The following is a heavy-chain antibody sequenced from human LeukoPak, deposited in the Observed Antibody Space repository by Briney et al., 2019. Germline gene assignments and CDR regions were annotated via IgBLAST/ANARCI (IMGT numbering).Heavy chain of an antibody. Sequence: SETLSLTCAVSGGSISSSNWWSWVRQPPGKGPEWIGEIYHSGSTNYNPSLKSRVTISVDKSKNQFSLKLSSVTAADTAVYYCARGRYYGSGGNWFDPWGQGTLVTVSS. CDR2: IYHSGST. J-gene: IGHJ5*02. D-gene: IGHD3-10*01. CDR1: GGSISSSNW. CDR3: ARGRYYGSGGNWFDP. V-gene: IGHV4-4*02.